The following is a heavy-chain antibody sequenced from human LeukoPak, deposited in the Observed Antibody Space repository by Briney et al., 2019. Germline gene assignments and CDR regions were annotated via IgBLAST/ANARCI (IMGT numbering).Heavy chain of an antibody. CDR1: GYTFTSYG. CDR2: ISAYNGNT. Sequence: ASVKVSCMASGYTFTSYGISWVRQAPGQGLEWMGWISAYNGNTNYAQKLQGRVTMTTDTYTSTAYMELRSLRSDDTAVYYCAREGIVVVPAAIPGNYYYMDVWGKGTTVTISS. J-gene: IGHJ6*03. D-gene: IGHD2-2*01. V-gene: IGHV1-18*01. CDR3: AREGIVVVPAAIPGNYYYMDV.